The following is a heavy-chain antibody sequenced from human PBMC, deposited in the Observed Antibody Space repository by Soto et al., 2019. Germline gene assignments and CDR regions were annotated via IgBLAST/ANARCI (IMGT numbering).Heavy chain of an antibody. V-gene: IGHV6-1*01. D-gene: IGHD3-10*01. J-gene: IGHJ4*02. CDR2: TYYRSKWFH. CDR3: ARSITGSAYFDY. CDR1: GDSVSSNSAT. Sequence: PSQTLSLTCAISGDSVSSNSATWNWIRQSPSRGLQWLGRTYYRSKWFHDYAVSVESRITINPDTSKNQFSLQLISATPEDTAVYYCARSITGSAYFDYWGQGTLVTVSS.